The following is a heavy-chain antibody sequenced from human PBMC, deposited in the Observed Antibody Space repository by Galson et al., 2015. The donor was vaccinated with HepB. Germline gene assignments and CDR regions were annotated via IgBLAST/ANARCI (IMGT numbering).Heavy chain of an antibody. J-gene: IGHJ4*02. V-gene: IGHV1-8*01. CDR2: MNPNSGNT. Sequence: SVTVSCKASGYTFTSYDINWVRQATGQGLEWMGWMNPNSGNTGYAQKFQGRVTMTRNTSISTAYMELSSLRSEDTAVYYCARGPMYAAADKWDGDYADYWGQGTLVTVSS. D-gene: IGHD6-13*01. CDR1: GYTFTSYD. CDR3: ARGPMYAAADKWDGDYADY.